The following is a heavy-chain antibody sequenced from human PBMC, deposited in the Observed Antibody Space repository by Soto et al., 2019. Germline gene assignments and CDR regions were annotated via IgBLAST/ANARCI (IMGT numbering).Heavy chain of an antibody. Sequence: ASVKVSCKASGYPFTGYYMYWVRQAPGQGLEWMGWINPNSGGTNYAQKFQGRVTMTRDPSISTAYMELSRLRSDDKAVYYCARVREYNWNDAFDYWGQGTLVTVSS. V-gene: IGHV1-2*02. J-gene: IGHJ4*02. D-gene: IGHD1-1*01. CDR2: INPNSGGT. CDR3: ARVREYNWNDAFDY. CDR1: GYPFTGYY.